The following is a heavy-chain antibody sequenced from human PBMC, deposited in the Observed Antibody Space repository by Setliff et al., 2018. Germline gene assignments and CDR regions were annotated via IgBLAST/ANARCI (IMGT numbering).Heavy chain of an antibody. V-gene: IGHV3-7*01. CDR3: ASGDWFYFDT. CDR2: IKQDGSEI. CDR1: TFSSYW. J-gene: IGHJ4*02. Sequence: TFSSYWMNWVRQAPGKGLEWVASIKQDGSEIYYVDSVRGRFTISRDTAKNSVYLQMNSLRAEDTGVYYCASGDWFYFDTWGQGTLVTVSS. D-gene: IGHD2-21*01.